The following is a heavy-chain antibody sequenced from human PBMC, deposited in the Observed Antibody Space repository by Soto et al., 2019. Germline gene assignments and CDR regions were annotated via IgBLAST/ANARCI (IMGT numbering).Heavy chain of an antibody. CDR1: GYTFTSSG. CDR3: ARAGEVPHYYYGMDV. CDR2: ISGYNGNT. Sequence: QVQLVQSGGEVKKPGASVKVSCKASGYTFTSSGFSWVRQAPGQGLEWMGWISGYNGNTKYEQKFQDRVSMTTDSSTSTAYMELRSLRSDDTAVYYCARAGEVPHYYYGMDVWGQGTTVIVSS. J-gene: IGHJ6*02. D-gene: IGHD3-10*01. V-gene: IGHV1-18*01.